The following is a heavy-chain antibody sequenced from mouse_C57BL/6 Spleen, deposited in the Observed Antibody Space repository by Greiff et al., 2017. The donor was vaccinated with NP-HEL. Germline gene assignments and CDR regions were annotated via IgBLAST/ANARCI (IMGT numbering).Heavy chain of an antibody. Sequence: EVKLEESGGGLVKPGGSLKLSCAASGFTFSDYGMHWVRQAPEKGLEWVAYISSGSSTIHYADTVKGRFTISRDNAKNTLFLQMTSLRSEDTAMYYCAGYYYGSSPWFAYWGQGTLVTVSA. CDR2: ISSGSSTI. V-gene: IGHV5-17*01. CDR3: AGYYYGSSPWFAY. D-gene: IGHD1-1*01. CDR1: GFTFSDYG. J-gene: IGHJ3*01.